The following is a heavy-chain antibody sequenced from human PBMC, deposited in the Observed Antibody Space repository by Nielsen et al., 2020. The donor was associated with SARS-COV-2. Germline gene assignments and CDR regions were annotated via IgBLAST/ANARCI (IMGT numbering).Heavy chain of an antibody. CDR3: SSPTVAY. CDR1: GSTFSGSA. J-gene: IGHJ4*02. CDR2: IRSYANEYAT. D-gene: IGHD4-23*01. Sequence: GESLKISCVASGSTFSGSAMHWVRQASGKGLEWVGRIRSYANEYATAYAASVKGRFTISRDDSKNTAYLQMNSLKTEDTAVYYCSSPTVAYWGQGTLVTVSS. V-gene: IGHV3-73*01.